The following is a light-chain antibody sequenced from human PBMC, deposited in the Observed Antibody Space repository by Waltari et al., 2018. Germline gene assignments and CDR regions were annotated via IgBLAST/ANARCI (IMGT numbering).Light chain of an antibody. CDR2: VAS. CDR1: QVISSY. V-gene: IGKV1-8*01. J-gene: IGKJ1*01. Sequence: AIRMPQSPSYLPATTGQRVTLNCPASQVISSYLAWYQQKPGKAPNDLIYVASTLQSRVPSRFSGSGSGTGFTLTISCLQSEDFATYYSQQYYSSGTFGQGTKVEIK. CDR3: QQYYSSGT.